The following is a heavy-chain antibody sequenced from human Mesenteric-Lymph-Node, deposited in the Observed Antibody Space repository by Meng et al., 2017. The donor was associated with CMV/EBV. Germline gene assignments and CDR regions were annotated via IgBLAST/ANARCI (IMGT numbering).Heavy chain of an antibody. CDR3: ARDEQMIPEESFHK. V-gene: IGHV1-18*01. D-gene: IGHD1-14*01. Sequence: QVQLVQSGAEVKKPGASVNVSCKASGYTFTSYGSSWLRQAPGQGLEWMGWISAYNGNTIYAQKLQGRVTMTTDASTNTAYLELRSLRSDDTAVYYCARDEQMIPEESFHKWGPGTLVTVSS. CDR1: GYTFTSYG. CDR2: ISAYNGNT. J-gene: IGHJ1*01.